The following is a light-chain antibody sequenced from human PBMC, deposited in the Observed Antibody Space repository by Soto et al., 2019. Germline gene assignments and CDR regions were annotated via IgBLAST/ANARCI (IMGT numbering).Light chain of an antibody. CDR3: QQYNNYWT. J-gene: IGKJ1*01. CDR1: QDISNY. CDR2: DAS. Sequence: DIQMTQSPSSLSASVGDRVTITCQASQDISNYLNWYQQKPGKAPKLLIYDASNLETEVPSRFSGSGSGTDFTFTNSSLQPEDIATYYCQQYNNYWTFGQGTKVEIK. V-gene: IGKV1-33*01.